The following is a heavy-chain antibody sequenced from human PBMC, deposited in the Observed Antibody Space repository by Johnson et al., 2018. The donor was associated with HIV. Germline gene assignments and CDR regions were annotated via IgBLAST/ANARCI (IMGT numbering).Heavy chain of an antibody. CDR1: GFTFSSYW. J-gene: IGHJ3*02. Sequence: VQLVESGGGLVQPGGSLRLSCAASGFTFSSYWMSWVRQAPGQGLEWVSYISSSGSTIYYADSVKGRFTISRDNAKNSLYLHMNSLRAEDTAVYYCARGGTWGSNDAFDIWGQGTMVTVSS. CDR2: ISSSGSTI. V-gene: IGHV3-48*04. CDR3: ARGGTWGSNDAFDI. D-gene: IGHD7-27*01.